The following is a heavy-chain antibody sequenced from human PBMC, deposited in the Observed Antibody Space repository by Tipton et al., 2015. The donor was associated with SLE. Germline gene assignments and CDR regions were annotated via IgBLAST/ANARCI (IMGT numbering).Heavy chain of an antibody. V-gene: IGHV4-59*01. J-gene: IGHJ4*02. CDR1: GGSISTYY. CDR3: AGRGDLVVVTSYLDY. Sequence: TLSLTCTVSGGSISTYYWSWIRQPPGKGLEWIGYIHHSGSTNYNPSLKSRVTISVDTSKNQFSLRLSSVTAADTAVYYCAGRGDLVVVTSYLDYWGQGTLVTVST. D-gene: IGHD2-21*02. CDR2: IHHSGST.